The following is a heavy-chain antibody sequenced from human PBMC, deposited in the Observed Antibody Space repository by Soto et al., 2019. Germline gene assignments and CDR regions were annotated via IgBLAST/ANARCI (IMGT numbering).Heavy chain of an antibody. CDR1: GFTFSSYG. J-gene: IGHJ3*02. CDR2: IWYDGSNK. D-gene: IGHD6-6*01. Sequence: GGSLRLSCAASGFTFSSYGMHWVRQAPGKGLEWVAVIWYDGSNKYYADSVKGRFTISRDNSKNTLYLQMNSLRAEDTAVYYCARETSSSSAAFDIWGQGTMVTVSS. V-gene: IGHV3-33*01. CDR3: ARETSSSSAAFDI.